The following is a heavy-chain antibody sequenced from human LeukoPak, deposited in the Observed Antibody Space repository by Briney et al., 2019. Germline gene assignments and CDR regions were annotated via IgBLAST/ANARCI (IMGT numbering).Heavy chain of an antibody. J-gene: IGHJ4*02. CDR1: GGSISSYY. Sequence: PSETLSLTCTVSGGSISSYYWSWIRQPPGKGLEWIGYIYYSGSTNYNPSLKSRVTISVDTSKNQFSLKLSSATAADTAVYYCAREECSSTSCYAGTWGQGTLVTVSS. V-gene: IGHV4-59*01. D-gene: IGHD2-2*01. CDR2: IYYSGST. CDR3: AREECSSTSCYAGT.